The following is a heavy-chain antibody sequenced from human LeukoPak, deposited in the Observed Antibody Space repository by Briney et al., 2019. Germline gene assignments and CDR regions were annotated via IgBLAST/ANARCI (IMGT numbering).Heavy chain of an antibody. D-gene: IGHD3-10*01. Sequence: ASVTVSCQASGYTFTGYYMHWVRQAPGQGLEWMGWINPNSGGTNYAQKFQGRVTMTRDTSSSTAYMELSRLRSDDTAVYYCARAATMVRGVPTLWGQGTLVTVSS. V-gene: IGHV1-2*02. J-gene: IGHJ4*02. CDR2: INPNSGGT. CDR3: ARAATMVRGVPTL. CDR1: GYTFTGYY.